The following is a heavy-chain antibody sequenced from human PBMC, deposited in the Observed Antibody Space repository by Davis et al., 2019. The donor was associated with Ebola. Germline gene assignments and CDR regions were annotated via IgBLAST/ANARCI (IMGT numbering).Heavy chain of an antibody. CDR1: GYTFTSYG. CDR3: ARDGWDYDYVWGSYRYPGGMDV. Sequence: ASVKVSCKASGYTFTSYGISWVRQAPGQGLEWMGWISAYNGNTNYAQKLQGRVTMTTDTSTSTAYMELRSLRSDDTAVYYCARDGWDYDYVWGSYRYPGGMDVWGQGTTVTVSS. V-gene: IGHV1-18*01. D-gene: IGHD3-16*02. J-gene: IGHJ6*02. CDR2: ISAYNGNT.